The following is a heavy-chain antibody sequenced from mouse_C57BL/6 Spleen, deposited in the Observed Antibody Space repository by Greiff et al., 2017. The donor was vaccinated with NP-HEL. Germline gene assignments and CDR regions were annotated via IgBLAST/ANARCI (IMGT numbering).Heavy chain of an antibody. CDR2: IHPSDSDT. CDR3: AIGIYDGYSTPSWFAY. J-gene: IGHJ3*01. Sequence: VQLQQPGAELVKPGASVKVSCKASGYTFTSYWMHWVKQRPGQGLEWIGRIHPSDSDTNYNQKFKGKATLTVDKSSSTAYMQLSSLTSEDSAVYYCAIGIYDGYSTPSWFAYWGQGTLVTVSA. D-gene: IGHD2-3*01. V-gene: IGHV1-74*01. CDR1: GYTFTSYW.